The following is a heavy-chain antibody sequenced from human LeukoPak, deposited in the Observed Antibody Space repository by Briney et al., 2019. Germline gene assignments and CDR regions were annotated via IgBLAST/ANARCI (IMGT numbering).Heavy chain of an antibody. V-gene: IGHV3-74*01. CDR2: INSDGSST. CDR1: GFILSDHY. D-gene: IGHD3-22*01. J-gene: IGHJ4*02. Sequence: GGSLRLSCAASGFILSDHYIDWVRQAPGKGLVWVSRINSDGSSTSYADSVKGRFTISRDDAKNTLYLQMNSLRAEDTAVYYCARDRPDYYDSSGIRPLDYWGQGTLVTVSS. CDR3: ARDRPDYYDSSGIRPLDY.